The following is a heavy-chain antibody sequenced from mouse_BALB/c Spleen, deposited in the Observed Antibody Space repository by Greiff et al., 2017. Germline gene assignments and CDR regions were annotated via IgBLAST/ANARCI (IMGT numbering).Heavy chain of an antibody. D-gene: IGHD1-1*01. J-gene: IGHJ2*01. Sequence: EVQVVESGGGLVQPGGSLKLSCAASGFTFSSYGMSWVRQTPDKRLELVATINSNGGSTYYPDSVKGRFTISRDNAKNTLYLQMSSLKSEDTAMYYCARDLYYYGSSTDYWGQGTTLTVSS. CDR3: ARDLYYYGSSTDY. CDR2: INSNGGST. CDR1: GFTFSSYG. V-gene: IGHV5-6-3*01.